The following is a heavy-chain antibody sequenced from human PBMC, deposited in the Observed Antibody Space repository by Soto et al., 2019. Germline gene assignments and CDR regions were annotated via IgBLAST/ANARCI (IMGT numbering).Heavy chain of an antibody. D-gene: IGHD4-17*01. CDR3: ASATVSQDGMDV. CDR2: INPYSGNT. J-gene: IGHJ6*02. Sequence: QVQLVQSGAEVKSPGASVKVSCEASDYTFTSYGISWVRQAPGQGLEWMGWINPYSGNTNYAQKLQGRVTMTTDTSRTTAYMELRSLTFDDTAVYYCASATVSQDGMDVWGQGTTVTVSS. CDR1: DYTFTSYG. V-gene: IGHV1-18*01.